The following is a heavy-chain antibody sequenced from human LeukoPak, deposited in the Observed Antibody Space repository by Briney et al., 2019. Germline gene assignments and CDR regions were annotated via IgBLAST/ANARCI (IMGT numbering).Heavy chain of an antibody. J-gene: IGHJ6*02. V-gene: IGHV4-34*01. CDR2: INHSGST. CDR1: GYSLRSGHY. D-gene: IGHD2-15*01. CDR3: ARGRGGYYYYGMDV. Sequence: PSETLSLTYTVSGYSLRSGHYWSWIRQPPGKGLEWIGEINHSGSTNYKPSLKNRVAMSVDTSKNQFSLRLTSVTAADTAVYYCARGRGGYYYYGMDVWGQGTTVTVSS.